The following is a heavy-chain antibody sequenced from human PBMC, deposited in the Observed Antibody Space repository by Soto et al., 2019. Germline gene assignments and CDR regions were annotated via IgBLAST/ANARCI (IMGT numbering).Heavy chain of an antibody. CDR1: GGSISSGGYY. V-gene: IGHV4-31*03. D-gene: IGHD3-3*01. J-gene: IGHJ4*02. CDR3: EAGAGDFYFDY. CDR2: IYYSGST. Sequence: SETLSLTCTVSGGSISSGGYYWSWIRQHPGKGLEWIGYIYYSGSTYYNPSLKSRVTISVDTSKNQFSLKLSSVTAADTAVYYCEAGAGDFYFDYWGQGTLVTVSS.